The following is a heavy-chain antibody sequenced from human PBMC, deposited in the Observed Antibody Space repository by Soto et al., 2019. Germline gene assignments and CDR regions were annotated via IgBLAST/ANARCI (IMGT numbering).Heavy chain of an antibody. Sequence: QLVESGGGLVQQGGSLRLSCAASGFSVSNNYMKWVRQAPGKGLEWVSLIYSGGSTYYADSVKGRFTISRDNSKNTLFLQMNSLRVEDTAVYYCARDRGYRWGQGTMVTVSS. CDR3: ARDRGYR. D-gene: IGHD5-12*01. J-gene: IGHJ3*01. V-gene: IGHV3-66*01. CDR1: GFSVSNNY. CDR2: IYSGGST.